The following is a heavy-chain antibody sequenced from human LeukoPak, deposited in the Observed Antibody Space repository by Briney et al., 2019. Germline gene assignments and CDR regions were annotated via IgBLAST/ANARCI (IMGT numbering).Heavy chain of an antibody. D-gene: IGHD6-13*01. V-gene: IGHV3-48*02. J-gene: IGHJ5*02. CDR1: GYPFSSYS. CDR2: ISVSGGVR. Sequence: GGSLRLSCVASGYPFSSYSMNWIRQAPGKGLEWVSYISVSGGVRSYGDSVKGRFTISRDDARNSLYLQMNSLKDEDTAVYYCARERYRSAAGTWFDPWGQGTLVIVSS. CDR3: ARERYRSAAGTWFDP.